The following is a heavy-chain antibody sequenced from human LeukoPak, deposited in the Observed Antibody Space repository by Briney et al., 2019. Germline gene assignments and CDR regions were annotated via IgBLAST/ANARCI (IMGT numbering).Heavy chain of an antibody. V-gene: IGHV3-23*01. J-gene: IGHJ6*02. CDR2: ISGSGGST. CDR1: GFTFSSYA. CDR3: AKRYCSSTSCDFYYYYVMDV. Sequence: GGSLRLSCAASGFTFSSYAMSRVRQAPGKGLEWASAISGSGGSTYYADSVKGRFTISRDNSKNTLYLQMNSLRAEDTAVYYCAKRYCSSTSCDFYYYYVMDVWGQGTTVTVSS. D-gene: IGHD2-2*01.